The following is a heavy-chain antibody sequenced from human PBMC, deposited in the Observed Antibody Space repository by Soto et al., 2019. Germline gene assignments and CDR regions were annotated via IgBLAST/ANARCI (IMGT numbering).Heavy chain of an antibody. D-gene: IGHD6-25*01. V-gene: IGHV4-59*01. Sequence: SETLSLTCSVSGVSISSYFWSWIRQAPGRGLEWIGYTYHRGSTNYSPSLKSRVAISLDTSENQFSLKVNSVTAADTAVYYCARIGGYHGTLDYWGQGTQVTVYS. CDR3: ARIGGYHGTLDY. J-gene: IGHJ4*02. CDR2: TYHRGST. CDR1: GVSISSYF.